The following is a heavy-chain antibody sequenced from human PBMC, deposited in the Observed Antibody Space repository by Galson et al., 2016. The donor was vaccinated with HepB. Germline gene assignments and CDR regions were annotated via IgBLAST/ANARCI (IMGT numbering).Heavy chain of an antibody. Sequence: SLRLSCAASGFTVSNNYMRWVRQAPGKGLEWVSLIYSGGSTYYADSVKGRFTLSRDSSKNTLYLQMNSSRAEDTAVYYCARNRHCSGGSCYGAWGQGTLVTVSS. J-gene: IGHJ5*02. CDR3: ARNRHCSGGSCYGA. V-gene: IGHV3-66*01. D-gene: IGHD2-15*01. CDR1: GFTVSNNY. CDR2: IYSGGST.